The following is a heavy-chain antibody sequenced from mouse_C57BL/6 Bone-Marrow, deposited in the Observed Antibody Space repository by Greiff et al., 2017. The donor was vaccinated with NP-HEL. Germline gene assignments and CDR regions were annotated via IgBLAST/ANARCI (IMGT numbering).Heavy chain of an antibody. Sequence: VQLQESGPELVKPGASVKLSCKASGYTFTSYDINWVKQRPGQGLEWIGWIYPRDGSTKYNEKFKGKATLTVDTSSSTAYMELHSLTSEDSAVYFCARGSAGSSFYYFDYWGQGTTLTVSS. D-gene: IGHD1-1*01. CDR2: IYPRDGST. V-gene: IGHV1-85*01. CDR1: GYTFTSYD. CDR3: ARGSAGSSFYYFDY. J-gene: IGHJ2*01.